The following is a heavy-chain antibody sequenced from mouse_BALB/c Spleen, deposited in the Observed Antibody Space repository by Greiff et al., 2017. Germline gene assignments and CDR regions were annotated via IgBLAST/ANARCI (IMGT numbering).Heavy chain of an antibody. V-gene: IGHV5-12-1*01. CDR3: AIYYYGSRRFAY. CDR1: GFAFSSYD. Sequence: EVMLVESGGGLVKPGGSLKLSCAASGFAFSSYDMSWVRQTPEKRLEWVASISSGGGSTYYPDTVKGRFTISRDNAKNTLYLQMSSLKSEDTAMYYCAIYYYGSRRFAYWGQGTLVTVSA. D-gene: IGHD1-1*01. J-gene: IGHJ3*01. CDR2: ISSGGGST.